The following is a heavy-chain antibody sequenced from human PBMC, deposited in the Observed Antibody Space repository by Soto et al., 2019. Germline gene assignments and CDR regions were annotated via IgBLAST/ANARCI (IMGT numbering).Heavy chain of an antibody. V-gene: IGHV1-8*01. CDR3: ARGGIAVATLPEGY. J-gene: IGHJ4*02. CDR2: MNPNSGNT. CDR1: GYTFTSYD. D-gene: IGHD6-19*01. Sequence: QVQLVQSGAEVKKPGASVKVSCKASGYTFTSYDINWVRQATGQGLEWMGWMNPNSGNTGYAQKFQGRVNMTRNTSISTAYMELRSLRSEDTAVYYWARGGIAVATLPEGYWGQGTLVTVSS.